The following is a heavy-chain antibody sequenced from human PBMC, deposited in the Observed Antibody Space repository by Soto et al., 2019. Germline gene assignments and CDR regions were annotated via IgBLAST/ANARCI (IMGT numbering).Heavy chain of an antibody. Sequence: GDSVKVSCKASGDLFISYGINCVRKATGQGLEWVGWISAHNGNTMYAQNLPVRVTITTNTFTRKANMKMSSLRSEVTAVYYCARGLVSWFHPLEQGTRVTVFS. CDR1: GDLFISYG. J-gene: IGHJ5*02. V-gene: IGHV1-18*01. D-gene: IGHD6-19*01. CDR2: ISAHNGNT. CDR3: ARGLVSWFHP.